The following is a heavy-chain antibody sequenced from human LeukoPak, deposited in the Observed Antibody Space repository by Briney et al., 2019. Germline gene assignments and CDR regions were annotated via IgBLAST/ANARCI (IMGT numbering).Heavy chain of an antibody. J-gene: IGHJ5*02. D-gene: IGHD6-13*01. Sequence: GESLKISCKGVGYSFTNYWIGWVRQMPGKGMEWMGVIYPGDSRVRYNPSFQGQVTISVDKSVSTAYLQWISLKASDTAMYYCACRDLSSTWSYPWGQGTLVTISS. CDR1: GYSFTNYW. V-gene: IGHV5-51*01. CDR2: IYPGDSRV. CDR3: ACRDLSSTWSYP.